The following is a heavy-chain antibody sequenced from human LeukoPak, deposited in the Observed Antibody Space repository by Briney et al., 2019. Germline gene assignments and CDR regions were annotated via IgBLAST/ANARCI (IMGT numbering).Heavy chain of an antibody. Sequence: PGESLRLSCAASGFNLRFYIMNWVRQAPGKGLEWISYISSDAKTVNYADSVKGRFTISRDNAKNSLYLQMNSLSADDTAVYYCARVGSRYGPPNSWGQGTLVTVSS. CDR3: ARVGSRYGPPNS. D-gene: IGHD5-18*01. J-gene: IGHJ4*02. CDR1: GFNLRFYI. CDR2: ISSDAKTV. V-gene: IGHV3-48*01.